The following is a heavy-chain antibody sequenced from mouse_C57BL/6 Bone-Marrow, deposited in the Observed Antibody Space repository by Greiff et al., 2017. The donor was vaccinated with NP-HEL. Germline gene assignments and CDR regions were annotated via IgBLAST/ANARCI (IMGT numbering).Heavy chain of an antibody. J-gene: IGHJ3*01. Sequence: VQLQQSGAELARPGASVKLSCKASGYTFTSYGISWVKQRTGQGLEWIGEIYPRSGHTYYNEKFKGKATLTADKSSSTAYMELRSLTSEDSAVYFCARFEIYYGKGWFAYGGQGTRITVSA. CDR3: ARFEIYYGKGWFAY. CDR2: IYPRSGHT. V-gene: IGHV1-81*01. CDR1: GYTFTSYG. D-gene: IGHD2-1*01.